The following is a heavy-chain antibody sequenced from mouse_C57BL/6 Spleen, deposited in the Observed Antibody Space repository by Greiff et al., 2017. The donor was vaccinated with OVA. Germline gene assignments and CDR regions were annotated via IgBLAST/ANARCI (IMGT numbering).Heavy chain of an antibody. CDR2: ISYDGSN. CDR3: AGLRRAWFAY. Sequence: ESGPGLVKPSQSLSLTCSVTGYSITSGYYWNWIRQFPGNKLEWMGYISYDGSNNYNPSLKNRISITRDTSKNQFFLKLNSVTTEDTATYYCAGLRRAWFAYWGQGTLVTVSA. CDR1: GYSITSGYY. J-gene: IGHJ3*01. V-gene: IGHV3-6*01. D-gene: IGHD2-12*01.